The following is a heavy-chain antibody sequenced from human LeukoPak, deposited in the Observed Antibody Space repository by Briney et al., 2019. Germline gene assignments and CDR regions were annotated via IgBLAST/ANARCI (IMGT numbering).Heavy chain of an antibody. V-gene: IGHV3-21*01. CDR3: ARGSGSGSYYPRFDY. CDR2: ISSSSDHI. J-gene: IGHJ4*02. Sequence: GGSLRLSCAASGFTFSSYNINWVRQAPGKGLEWVSSISSSSDHIYYAESVKGRFTISRDNAKNSLYLQVNSLRAEDTAVYYCARGSGSGSYYPRFDYWGQGTLVTVSS. D-gene: IGHD3-10*01. CDR1: GFTFSSYN.